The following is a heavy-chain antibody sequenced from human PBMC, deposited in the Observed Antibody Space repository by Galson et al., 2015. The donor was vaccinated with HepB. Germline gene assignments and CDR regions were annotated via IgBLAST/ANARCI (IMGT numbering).Heavy chain of an antibody. J-gene: IGHJ4*02. CDR3: ARGGSSSSWGGDY. Sequence: SLRLSCAASGFTFSSYSMNWVRQAPGKGLEWVSSISSSSSYIHYADSVKGRFTISRDNAKNSLYLQMNSLRAEDTAVYYCARGGSSSSWGGDYWGQGTLVTVSS. CDR2: ISSSSSYI. CDR1: GFTFSSYS. D-gene: IGHD6-13*01. V-gene: IGHV3-21*01.